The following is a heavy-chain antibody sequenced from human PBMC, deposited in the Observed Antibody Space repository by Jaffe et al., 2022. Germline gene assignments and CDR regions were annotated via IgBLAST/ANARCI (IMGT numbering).Heavy chain of an antibody. V-gene: IGHV4-34*01. CDR3: ARGYPDSSDGSAAFDI. CDR1: GGSFSGYY. D-gene: IGHD3-22*01. Sequence: QVQLQQWGAGLLKPSETLSLTCAVYGGSFSGYYWSWIRQPPGKGLEWIGEINHSGSTNYNPSLKSRVTISVDTSKNQFSLKLSSVTAADTAVYYCARGYPDSSDGSAAFDIWGQGTMVTVSS. J-gene: IGHJ3*02. CDR2: INHSGST.